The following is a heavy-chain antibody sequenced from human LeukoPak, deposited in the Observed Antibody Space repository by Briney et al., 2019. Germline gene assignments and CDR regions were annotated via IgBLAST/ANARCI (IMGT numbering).Heavy chain of an antibody. D-gene: IGHD1-1*01. V-gene: IGHV4-34*01. Sequence: SETVSLTCAVYGGSFSGYYWSWVRQPPGKGLEWIGEINHSGSTNYNPSLKSRVTMSVDTSKSQFSLNLRSVTATDTAVYYCARYVPVKTGTTRASFDYWGQGILVTVSS. CDR1: GGSFSGYY. CDR2: INHSGST. CDR3: ARYVPVKTGTTRASFDY. J-gene: IGHJ4*02.